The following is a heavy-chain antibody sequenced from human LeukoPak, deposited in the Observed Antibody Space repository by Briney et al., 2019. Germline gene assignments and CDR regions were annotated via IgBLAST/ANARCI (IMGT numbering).Heavy chain of an antibody. CDR1: GGSISSYY. D-gene: IGHD3-10*01. Sequence: SETLSLTCTVSGGSISSYYWSWIRQPPGKGLEWIGSIYYSGSTYYNPSLKSRVTISVDTSKNQFSLELSSVTAADTAVYYCARLDRGLVAFDYWGQGTLVTVSS. CDR2: IYYSGST. J-gene: IGHJ4*02. V-gene: IGHV4-59*05. CDR3: ARLDRGLVAFDY.